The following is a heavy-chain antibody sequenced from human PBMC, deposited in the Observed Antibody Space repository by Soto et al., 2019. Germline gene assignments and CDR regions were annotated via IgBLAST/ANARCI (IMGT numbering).Heavy chain of an antibody. CDR3: AREHIVVVTAIADYYYYGMDV. Sequence: QVQLVESGGGVVQPGRSLRLSCAASGFTFSSYGMHWVRQAPGKGLEWVAVIWNDGSNKYYADSVKGRFTISRDNSKNTLYLQMNSLRAEDTAVYYCAREHIVVVTAIADYYYYGMDVWGQGTTVTVSS. J-gene: IGHJ6*02. V-gene: IGHV3-33*01. CDR2: IWNDGSNK. CDR1: GFTFSSYG. D-gene: IGHD2-21*02.